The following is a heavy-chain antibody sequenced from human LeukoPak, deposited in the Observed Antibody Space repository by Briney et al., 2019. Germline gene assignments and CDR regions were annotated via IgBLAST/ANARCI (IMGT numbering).Heavy chain of an antibody. J-gene: IGHJ4*02. D-gene: IGHD3-22*01. CDR2: INPNSGGT. Sequence: GASVKVSCKASGYSFSNYYMHWVRQAPGQGLEWMGWINPNSGGTNYAQKFQGRVTMTRDTSISTAYMELSRLRSDDTAVYYCAREYYYDSSGPFDYWGQGTLVTVSS. CDR1: GYSFSNYY. V-gene: IGHV1-2*02. CDR3: AREYYYDSSGPFDY.